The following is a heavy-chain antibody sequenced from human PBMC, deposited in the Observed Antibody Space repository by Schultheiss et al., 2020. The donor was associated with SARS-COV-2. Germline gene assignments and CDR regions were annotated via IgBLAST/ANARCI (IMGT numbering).Heavy chain of an antibody. CDR1: GGSISSYY. V-gene: IGHV4-4*07. CDR2: IYTSGST. Sequence: SQTLSLTCTVSGGSISSYYWSWIRQPAGKGLEWIGRIYTSGSTNYNPSLKSRVTMSVDTSKNQFSLKLSSVTAADTAVYYCAKDAHITMIVVVITYFDYWGQGTLVTVSS. D-gene: IGHD3-22*01. J-gene: IGHJ4*02. CDR3: AKDAHITMIVVVITYFDY.